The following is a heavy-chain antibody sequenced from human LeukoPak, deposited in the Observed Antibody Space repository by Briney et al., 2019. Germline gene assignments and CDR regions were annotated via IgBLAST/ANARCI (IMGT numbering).Heavy chain of an antibody. Sequence: GRSLRLSCAVSGFTYSNYGMHWVRQAPGKGVEWVTFIRYDGSGKYYADSVKGRFTISRDNSKNTLYLQMNSLRPEDTAVYYCVKDQKGGGYYYEDWGQGTLVTVSS. V-gene: IGHV3-30*02. D-gene: IGHD3-22*01. CDR1: GFTYSNYG. J-gene: IGHJ4*02. CDR2: IRYDGSGK. CDR3: VKDQKGGGYYYED.